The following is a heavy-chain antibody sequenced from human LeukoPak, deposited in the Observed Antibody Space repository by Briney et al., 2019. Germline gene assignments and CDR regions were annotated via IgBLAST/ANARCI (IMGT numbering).Heavy chain of an antibody. CDR1: GFSFSSYA. D-gene: IGHD4-17*01. Sequence: PGGSLRLSCAASGFSFSSYAMSWVRQAPGKGLEGVSAISGSGGSTYYADSVKGRFTISRDNSKNTLYLQMNSLRAEDTAVYYCAKKSTVTNNLDYWGQGTLVTVSS. V-gene: IGHV3-23*01. CDR2: ISGSGGST. J-gene: IGHJ4*02. CDR3: AKKSTVTNNLDY.